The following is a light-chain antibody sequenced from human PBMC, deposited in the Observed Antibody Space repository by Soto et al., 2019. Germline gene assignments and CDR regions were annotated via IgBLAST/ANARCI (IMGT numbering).Light chain of an antibody. CDR2: EVS. CDR1: TSDVGSYDL. Sequence: QSVLTQPASVSGSPGQSITISCTGTTSDVGSYDLVSWYQQYPGKAPKLMIYEVSKRPSGVSNRFFGSKSGNTASLTISGLQAEDEADYYCCSYAGSSTFRVFGGGTQLTVL. J-gene: IGLJ3*02. CDR3: CSYAGSSTFRV. V-gene: IGLV2-23*02.